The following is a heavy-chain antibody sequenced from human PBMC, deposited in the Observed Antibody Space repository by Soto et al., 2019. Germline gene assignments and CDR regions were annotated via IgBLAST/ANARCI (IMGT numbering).Heavy chain of an antibody. CDR2: IFASGST. D-gene: IGHD2-8*01. CDR1: GGSISGGVHS. Sequence: QVQLQESGPGLVKPSETLSLTCTVSGGSISGGVHSWSWIRQPPGKGLEWIGHIFASGSTYYNPSLKSRLTISVDTSKNQFSLRLSSVTAADTAVYYCAREIMPLTNGWYFDLWGRGTLVTVSS. J-gene: IGHJ2*01. CDR3: AREIMPLTNGWYFDL. V-gene: IGHV4-30-4*01.